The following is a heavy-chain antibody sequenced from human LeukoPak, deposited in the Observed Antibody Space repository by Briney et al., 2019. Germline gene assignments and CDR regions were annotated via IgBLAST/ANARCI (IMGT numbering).Heavy chain of an antibody. CDR3: ARDSADIGHSLDY. D-gene: IGHD2-21*01. V-gene: IGHV3-20*04. Sequence: TGGSLRLSCAASGFTFDDYGMSWVRQAPGKGLEGVSGINWSGATTRYGDSVKGRFTISRDNAKSSLYLQMNSLRAEYKRLYYCARDSADIGHSLDYWGQGTLVTVSS. J-gene: IGHJ4*02. CDR2: INWSGATT. CDR1: GFTFDDYG.